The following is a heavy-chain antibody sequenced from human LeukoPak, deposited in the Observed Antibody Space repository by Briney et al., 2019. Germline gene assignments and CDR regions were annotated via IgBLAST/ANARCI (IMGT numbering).Heavy chain of an antibody. V-gene: IGHV3-30*04. D-gene: IGHD3-22*01. CDR1: GFTFISYA. CDR3: ARGGYYYDSSGYRDDY. Sequence: GGSLRLSCAASGFTFISYAMHWARQAPGKGLEWVAVISYDGSNKYSADSVKGRFTISRDNSKNPLYLQMNCLRAVDAAVYYCARGGYYYDSSGYRDDYWGQGTVVTVSS. J-gene: IGHJ4*02. CDR2: ISYDGSNK.